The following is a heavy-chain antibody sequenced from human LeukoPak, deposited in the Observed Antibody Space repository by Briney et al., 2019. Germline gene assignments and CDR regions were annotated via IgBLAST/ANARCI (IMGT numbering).Heavy chain of an antibody. CDR2: IRSNSDGGTI. CDR3: ATGFYDST. D-gene: IGHD3-22*01. V-gene: IGHV3-15*07. CDR1: GFTLRTYA. J-gene: IGHJ5*02. Sequence: GGSLRLSCVASGFTLRTYAMHWVRQAPGKGLEWVGRIRSNSDGGTIAYAAPVKGRFTLSRDDSKTTLYLQMNSLQTEDTAVYYCATGFYDSTWGQGTLVTVSS.